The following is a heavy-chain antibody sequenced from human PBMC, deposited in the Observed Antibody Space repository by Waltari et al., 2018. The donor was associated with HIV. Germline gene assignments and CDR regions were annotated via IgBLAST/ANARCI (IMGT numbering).Heavy chain of an antibody. CDR3: ARDPVLRFSAFDI. D-gene: IGHD3-3*01. CDR1: GFTFSSYG. Sequence: QVQLVESGGGVVQPGRSLRLSCAASGFTFSSYGMHWVRPAPGKGLEGVGVLWYDGSNKYYADSVNGRFTISRDNSKSTLYLQMNSLRAEDTAVYYCARDPVLRFSAFDIWGQGTMVTVSS. V-gene: IGHV3-33*01. CDR2: LWYDGSNK. J-gene: IGHJ3*02.